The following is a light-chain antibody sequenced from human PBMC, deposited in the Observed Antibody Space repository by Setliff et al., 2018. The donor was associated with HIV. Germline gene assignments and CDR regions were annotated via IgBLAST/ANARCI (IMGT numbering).Light chain of an antibody. V-gene: IGLV1-40*01. CDR1: SSNIGAGYD. J-gene: IGLJ1*01. CDR3: CSLTSTSSYV. Sequence: QSALTQPPSVSGAPGQRVTISCTGNSSNIGAGYDVHWYQQLPGTAPKLLIYDNTNRPSGVPDRFSGSKSGTSASLTISGLQAEDEADYYCCSLTSTSSYVFGTGTKVTVL. CDR2: DNT.